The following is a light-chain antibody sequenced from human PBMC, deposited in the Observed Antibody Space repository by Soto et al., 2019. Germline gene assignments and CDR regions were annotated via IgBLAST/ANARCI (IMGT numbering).Light chain of an antibody. CDR3: SSYSSSTTHVV. Sequence: QSALTQPASVSGSPGRSVTISCTGTSSDVGDFNYVSWYQHLPGRAPKLIIYDVTNRPSGISYRFSASKSGRTASLTISGLHAEDEDDYYCSSYSSSTTHVVFGGGTKLTVL. CDR2: DVT. V-gene: IGLV2-14*03. J-gene: IGLJ2*01. CDR1: SSDVGDFNY.